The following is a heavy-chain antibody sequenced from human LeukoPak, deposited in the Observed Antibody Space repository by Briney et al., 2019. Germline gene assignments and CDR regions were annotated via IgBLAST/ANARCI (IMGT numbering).Heavy chain of an antibody. Sequence: PGGSLRLSCAASGFTFSRLAMTWVRQAPGKGLEWVSTISASGPYYADAVRGRFTISRDNSRNTLSLQMDSLRAEDTAVYYCAKAIYDSSGGYYYYFYMDVWGKGTTVTVSS. CDR3: AKAIYDSSGGYYYYFYMDV. CDR1: GFTFSRLA. V-gene: IGHV3-23*01. D-gene: IGHD3-22*01. J-gene: IGHJ6*03. CDR2: ISASGP.